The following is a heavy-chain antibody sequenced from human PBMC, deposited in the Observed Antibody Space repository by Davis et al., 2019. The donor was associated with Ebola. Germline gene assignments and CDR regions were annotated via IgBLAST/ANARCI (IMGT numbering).Heavy chain of an antibody. CDR3: AKDPRFGDFRTLYFFDY. D-gene: IGHD3-10*01. V-gene: IGHV3-30*18. CDR2: ISYDGSNK. J-gene: IGHJ4*02. Sequence: GESLKISCAASGFTFSSYGMHWVRQAPGKGLEWVAVISYDGSNKYYADSAKGRFTISRDNAKNSLYLQMNSLRTEDTAIYYCAKDPRFGDFRTLYFFDYWGQGTLVTVSS. CDR1: GFTFSSYG.